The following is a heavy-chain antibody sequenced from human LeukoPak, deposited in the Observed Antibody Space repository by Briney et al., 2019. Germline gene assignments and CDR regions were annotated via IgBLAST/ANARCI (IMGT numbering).Heavy chain of an antibody. Sequence: GGSLRLSCAASAFTFSSHSMNWVRQAPGKGLEWVSSISSSSSYIYYADSVEGRFTISRDNAKNSLYLQMNNLRADDTAVYYCASRHCSGGNCYWAFDYWGQGTRVTVSS. V-gene: IGHV3-21*01. CDR3: ASRHCSGGNCYWAFDY. D-gene: IGHD2-15*01. J-gene: IGHJ4*02. CDR1: AFTFSSHS. CDR2: ISSSSSYI.